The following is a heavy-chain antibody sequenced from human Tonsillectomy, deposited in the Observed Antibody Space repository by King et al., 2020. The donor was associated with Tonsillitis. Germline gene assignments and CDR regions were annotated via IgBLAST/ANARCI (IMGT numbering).Heavy chain of an antibody. Sequence: VQLVESGGGLVQPGGSLRLSCAASGFTFNNYWMSWVRQAPGKGLEWVANIKEDGSEQYYVESVKGRFTISRDNARNSLYLQMNSLRAEDTAVYYCARELGYSDSLSCYAGFDYWGQGTLVTVSS. D-gene: IGHD2-2*01. J-gene: IGHJ4*02. CDR1: GFTFNNYW. CDR2: IKEDGSEQ. V-gene: IGHV3-7*03. CDR3: ARELGYSDSLSCYAGFDY.